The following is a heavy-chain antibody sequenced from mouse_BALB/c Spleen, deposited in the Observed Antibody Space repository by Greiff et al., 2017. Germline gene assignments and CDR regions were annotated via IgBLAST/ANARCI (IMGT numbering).Heavy chain of an antibody. D-gene: IGHD1-1*01. CDR1: GFNFKDYS. Sequence: VQLLQSGAELVRPGALVKLSCKASGFNFKDYSMHWVKQRPEKGLEWIGWIDPENGNTKYDPKFQGKASITADTSSNTAYLQLSRLTSEDTADYYGDAIYYACDYWGQGTTVTVSA. CDR3: DAIYYACDY. V-gene: IGHV14-1*02. CDR2: IDPENGNT. J-gene: IGHJ2*01.